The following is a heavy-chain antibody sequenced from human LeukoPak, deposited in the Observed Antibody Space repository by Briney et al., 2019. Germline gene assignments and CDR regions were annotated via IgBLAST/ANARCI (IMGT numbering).Heavy chain of an antibody. J-gene: IGHJ1*01. Sequence: GGSLRLSCAASGFTFSSYSMNWVRQAPGKGLEWVAVISYDGSNKYYADSVKGRFTISRDNSKNTLYLQMNSPRAEDTAVYYCAKDTHYYDSSGYYNEYFQHWGQGTLVTVSS. CDR1: GFTFSSYS. CDR2: ISYDGSNK. V-gene: IGHV3-30*18. D-gene: IGHD3-22*01. CDR3: AKDTHYYDSSGYYNEYFQH.